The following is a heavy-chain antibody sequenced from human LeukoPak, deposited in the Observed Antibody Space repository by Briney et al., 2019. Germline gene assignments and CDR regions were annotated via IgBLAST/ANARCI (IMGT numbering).Heavy chain of an antibody. CDR3: ARDAYYDSSGGDAFDI. V-gene: IGHV3-66*01. CDR1: GFTFNTYA. CDR2: IYSGGST. D-gene: IGHD3-22*01. Sequence: GGSLRLSCAASGFTFNTYAMTWVRQAPGKGLEWVSVIYSGGSTYYADSVKGRFTISRDNSKNTLYLQMNSLRAEDTAVYYCARDAYYDSSGGDAFDIWGQGTMVTVSS. J-gene: IGHJ3*02.